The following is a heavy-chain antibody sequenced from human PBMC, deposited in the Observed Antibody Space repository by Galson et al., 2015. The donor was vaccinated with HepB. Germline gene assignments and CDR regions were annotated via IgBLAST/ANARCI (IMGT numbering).Heavy chain of an antibody. J-gene: IGHJ4*02. V-gene: IGHV3-23*01. D-gene: IGHD3-16*01. Sequence: SLRLSCAASGFTFSSYAMSWVRQAPGKGLEWVSAISGSGGSTYYADSVKGRFTISRDNSKNTLYLQMNSLRAEDAAVYYCAKSRVWGGCFDYWGQGTLVTVSS. CDR3: AKSRVWGGCFDY. CDR2: ISGSGGST. CDR1: GFTFSSYA.